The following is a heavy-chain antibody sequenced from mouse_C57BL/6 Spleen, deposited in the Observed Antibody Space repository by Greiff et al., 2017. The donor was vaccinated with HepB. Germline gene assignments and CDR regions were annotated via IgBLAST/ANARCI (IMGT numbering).Heavy chain of an antibody. J-gene: IGHJ2*01. V-gene: IGHV3-1*01. Sequence: EVKLLESGPGMVKPSQSLSLTCTVPGYSITSGYDWHWIRHFPGNKLEWMGYISYSGSTNYNPSLKSRISITHDTSKNHFFLKLNSVTTEDTATYYCARASYSNYFDYWGQGTTLTVSS. CDR3: ARASYSNYFDY. CDR1: GYSITSGYD. CDR2: ISYSGST. D-gene: IGHD2-5*01.